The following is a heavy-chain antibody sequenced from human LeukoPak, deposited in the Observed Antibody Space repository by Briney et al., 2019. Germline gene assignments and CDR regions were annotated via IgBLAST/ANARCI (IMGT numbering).Heavy chain of an antibody. Sequence: PSETLSLTCIVSGGSISSYYWSWIRQPPGKGLEWIGYVYYTGSTNYNPSLESRVTISVDTSKNQFSLKLNSVTAADTAVYYCALGGSYFGYYYGMDVWGQGTTVTVSS. CDR2: VYYTGST. V-gene: IGHV4-59*01. J-gene: IGHJ6*02. D-gene: IGHD1-26*01. CDR1: GGSISSYY. CDR3: ALGGSYFGYYYGMDV.